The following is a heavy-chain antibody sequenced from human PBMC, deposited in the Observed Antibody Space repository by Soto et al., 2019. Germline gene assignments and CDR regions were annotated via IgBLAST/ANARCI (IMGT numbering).Heavy chain of an antibody. J-gene: IGHJ4*02. Sequence: SETLSLTCAGSGGSISSGGYSWSCIRQPPGKGLEWIGYMYNSGSSYYNPSHKSRVTISVDRSKNQFSLKLRSVTPADTAVYYRARVAHLAGYNFEYWGPGTLVTVSS. CDR3: ARVAHLAGYNFEY. V-gene: IGHV4-30-2*01. CDR2: MYNSGSS. D-gene: IGHD1-1*01. CDR1: GGSISSGGYS.